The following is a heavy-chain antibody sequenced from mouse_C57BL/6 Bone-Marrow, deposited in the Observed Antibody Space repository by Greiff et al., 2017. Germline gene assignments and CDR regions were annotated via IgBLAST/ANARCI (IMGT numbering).Heavy chain of an antibody. D-gene: IGHD2-4*01. J-gene: IGHJ2*01. CDR3: TRYDYDLDY. Sequence: VQLQQSGAELVRPGASVKLSCTASGFNIKDDYMHWVKQRPEQGLEWIGWIDPENGDTEYASKFQGKATITADTSSNTAYLQLSSLTSEDTAVYYCTRYDYDLDYWGQGTTLTVSS. V-gene: IGHV14-4*01. CDR1: GFNIKDDY. CDR2: IDPENGDT.